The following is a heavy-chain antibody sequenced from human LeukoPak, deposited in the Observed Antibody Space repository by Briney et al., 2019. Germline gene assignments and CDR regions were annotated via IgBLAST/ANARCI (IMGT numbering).Heavy chain of an antibody. CDR3: ARGRYCSSTSCYYRGFDY. D-gene: IGHD2-2*01. CDR1: GYTFTSYD. CDR2: MNPNSGNT. V-gene: IGHV1-8*01. Sequence: GASVKVSCKASGYTFTSYDINWVRQATGQGLEWTGWMNPNSGNTGYAQKFQGRVTMTRNTSISTAYMELSSLRSEVTAVYYCARGRYCSSTSCYYRGFDYWGQGTLVTVSS. J-gene: IGHJ4*02.